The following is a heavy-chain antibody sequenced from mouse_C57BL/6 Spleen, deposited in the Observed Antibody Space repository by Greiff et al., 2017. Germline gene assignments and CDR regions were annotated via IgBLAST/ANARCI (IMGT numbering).Heavy chain of an antibody. V-gene: IGHV2-2*01. J-gene: IGHJ4*01. CDR3: ARNWRYYGNYYAMDY. Sequence: VKLVESGPGLVQPSQSLSITCTVSGFSLTSYGVHWVRQSPGKGLEWLGVIWSGGSTDYNAAFISRLSISKDNSKSQVFFKMNSLQADDTAIYYCARNWRYYGNYYAMDYWGQGTSVTVSS. D-gene: IGHD1-1*01. CDR2: IWSGGST. CDR1: GFSLTSYG.